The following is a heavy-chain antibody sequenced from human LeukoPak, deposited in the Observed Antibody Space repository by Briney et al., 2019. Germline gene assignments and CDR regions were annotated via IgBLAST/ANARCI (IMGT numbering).Heavy chain of an antibody. V-gene: IGHV1-2*02. CDR1: GYTFTDYY. Sequence: ASVKVSCKASGYTFTDYYIHWVRRAPGQGLEWMGWIDPRSGGTRCTQKFQGRVTMTRDTSISTVYLDLSGLTFDDTAVYYCATDNYGTLDYWGQGTLVTVSP. D-gene: IGHD3-16*01. CDR2: IDPRSGGT. CDR3: ATDNYGTLDY. J-gene: IGHJ4*02.